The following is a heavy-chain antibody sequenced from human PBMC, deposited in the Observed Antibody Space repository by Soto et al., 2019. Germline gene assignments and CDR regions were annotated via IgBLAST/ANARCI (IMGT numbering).Heavy chain of an antibody. Sequence: SETLSLTCSVSGLSISSHPWWTWVRQAPGKGLEWIGELYPSGGAAYNPSLQNRAAISVDYSQNHLSLTLTSVTAADTAVYYCARCVHCSNGGLLAPCGLGSLVPVSS. J-gene: IGHJ5*02. CDR2: LYPSGGA. V-gene: IGHV4-4*02. D-gene: IGHD2-8*01. CDR3: ARCVHCSNGGLLAP. CDR1: GLSISSHPW.